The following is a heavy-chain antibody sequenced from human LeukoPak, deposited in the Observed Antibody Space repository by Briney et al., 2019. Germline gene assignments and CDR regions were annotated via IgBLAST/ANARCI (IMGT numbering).Heavy chain of an antibody. CDR1: GGSISSGGYS. J-gene: IGHJ6*02. V-gene: IGHV4-30-2*01. CDR3: ARGRRGRGGYTYYYGMDV. D-gene: IGHD5-24*01. Sequence: SETLSLTCAVSGGSISSGGYSWSWIRQPPGKGLEWIGYIYHSGSTYYNPSLKSRVTISVDRSKNQFSLKLSSVTAADTAVYYCARGRRGRGGYTYYYGMDVWGQGTTVTVSS. CDR2: IYHSGST.